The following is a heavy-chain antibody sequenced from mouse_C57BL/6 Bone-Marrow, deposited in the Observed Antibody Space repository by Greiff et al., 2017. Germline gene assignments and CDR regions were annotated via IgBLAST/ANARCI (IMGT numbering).Heavy chain of an antibody. V-gene: IGHV15-2*01. CDR2: ILPSIGTT. Sequence: QVQLQQSGSELRSPGSSVKLSCKASDSEVLPIANMSWVRQKPGHGYEWFGGILPSIGTTIYGEKFEDKATLEASTLSNTAYLELNSLTSEASAIYYCSRGSYYGSSYLWYFGVWGTVPTVTVSS. D-gene: IGHD1-1*01. J-gene: IGHJ1*03. CDR3: SRGSYYGSSYLWYFGV. CDR1: DSEVLPIAN.